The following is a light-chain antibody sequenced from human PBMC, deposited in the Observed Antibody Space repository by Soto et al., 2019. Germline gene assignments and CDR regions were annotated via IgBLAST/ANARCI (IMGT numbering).Light chain of an antibody. CDR2: WAS. CDR3: QQYYSWGT. Sequence: DIVMTQSPDSLAVSLGERATINCKSSQSVLYSSNNKNYLAWYQQKPGQPPKLLIYWASTRESGVPDRFSGSGSGKDFTLTSSSLQAEDVAVYYCQQYYSWGTFGQGTKVEIK. CDR1: QSVLYSSNNKNY. J-gene: IGKJ1*01. V-gene: IGKV4-1*01.